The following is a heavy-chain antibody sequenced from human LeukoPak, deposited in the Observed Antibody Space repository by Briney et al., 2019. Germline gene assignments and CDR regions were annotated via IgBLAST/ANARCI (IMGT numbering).Heavy chain of an antibody. D-gene: IGHD3-3*01. CDR1: GYTFTSYD. Sequence: ASVKVSCKASGYTFTSYDINWVRQATGQGPEWMGWMNPNSGNTGYAQKFQGRVTMTRDTSISTAYMELSSLRSEDTAVYYCARGRTLRGITIFGVVTRNYYYYGMDVWGQGTTVTVSS. J-gene: IGHJ6*02. CDR2: MNPNSGNT. CDR3: ARGRTLRGITIFGVVTRNYYYYGMDV. V-gene: IGHV1-8*01.